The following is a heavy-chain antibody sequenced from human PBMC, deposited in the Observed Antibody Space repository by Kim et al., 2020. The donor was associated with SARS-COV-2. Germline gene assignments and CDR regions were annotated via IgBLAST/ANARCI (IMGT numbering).Heavy chain of an antibody. V-gene: IGHV3-53*01. Sequence: GGSLRLSCAASGFTVSNNDMTWVRQAPGKGLEWVSVIYGGGSTYYADSAEERLSVSRDNTKNTLYLQMNSLRGDDTAAYYCAGGNQTKVTADFDSWGQG. CDR3: AGGNQTKVTADFDS. CDR1: GFTVSNND. D-gene: IGHD4-17*01. CDR2: IYGGGST. J-gene: IGHJ4*02.